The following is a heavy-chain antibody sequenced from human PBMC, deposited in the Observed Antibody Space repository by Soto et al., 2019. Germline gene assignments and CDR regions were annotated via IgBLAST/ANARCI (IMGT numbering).Heavy chain of an antibody. J-gene: IGHJ6*02. CDR1: GYTFTGYY. CDR2: INPNSGGT. D-gene: IGHD3-3*01. V-gene: IGHV1-2*04. Sequence: ASVKVSCKASGYTFTGYYMHWVRQAPGQGLEWMGWINPNSGGTNYAQKFQGWVTMTRDTSISTAYMELSRLRSDDTAVYYCARDQRFLEWLLYRAPDYGMDVWGQGTTVTVSS. CDR3: ARDQRFLEWLLYRAPDYGMDV.